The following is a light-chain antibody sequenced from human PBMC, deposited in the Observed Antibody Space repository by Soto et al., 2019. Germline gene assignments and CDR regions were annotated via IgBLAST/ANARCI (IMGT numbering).Light chain of an antibody. Sequence: EIVLTQSPGTLSFSLGERATLSCRVSQSISSTSLAWYQQKPGQAPRLLIYGASTRATGIPDRFSGSESGTDFTLTISRLEPEDFVVYYCQQYGNSPFTFGQGTRLEIK. J-gene: IGKJ5*01. V-gene: IGKV3-20*01. CDR2: GAS. CDR1: QSISSTS. CDR3: QQYGNSPFT.